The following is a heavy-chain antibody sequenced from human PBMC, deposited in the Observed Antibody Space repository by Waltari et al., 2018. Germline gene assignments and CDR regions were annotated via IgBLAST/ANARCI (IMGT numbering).Heavy chain of an antibody. CDR3: ATDDYYGSGNNLDY. D-gene: IGHD3-10*01. V-gene: IGHV1-24*01. CDR1: GYTLTEFS. J-gene: IGHJ4*02. Sequence: QVQLVQSGAEVKKPGASVKVSCTVSGYTLTEFSMHWVRQAPGKGLEWMGGFDPEDGETIYAQKFQGRVTMTEDTSTDTAYMELSSLRSEDTAVYYCATDDYYGSGNNLDYWGQGTLVTVSS. CDR2: FDPEDGET.